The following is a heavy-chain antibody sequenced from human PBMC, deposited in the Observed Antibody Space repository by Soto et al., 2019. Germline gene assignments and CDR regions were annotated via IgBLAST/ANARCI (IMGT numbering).Heavy chain of an antibody. CDR1: GFSLSTSGVG. D-gene: IGHD3-22*01. Sequence: QITLKESGPTLVKPTQTLTLTCTFSGFSLSTSGVGVGWIRQPPGKALEWLALIYWDDDERYSPSLKSRLTITKDPSKNQVVLTMTNMDPVDTATYYCAHQYRDGSAYYYLPDYWGQGTLVTVSS. CDR2: IYWDDDE. J-gene: IGHJ4*02. CDR3: AHQYRDGSAYYYLPDY. V-gene: IGHV2-5*02.